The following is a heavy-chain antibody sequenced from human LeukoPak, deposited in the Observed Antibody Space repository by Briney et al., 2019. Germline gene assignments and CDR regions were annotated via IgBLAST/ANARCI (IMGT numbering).Heavy chain of an antibody. CDR2: ITWNRDNI. CDR3: AKDAGGGEWGIYSGYDYGDFDY. D-gene: IGHD5-12*01. V-gene: IGHV3-9*01. CDR1: GFTFDDYA. Sequence: PGGSLRLSCTVSGFTFDDYAMHWARHTPGKGLEWVAGITWNRDNIGYGDSVKGRFTISRDNSKNTLYLQMNSLRAEDTAVYYCAKDAGGGEWGIYSGYDYGDFDYWGQGTLVTVSS. J-gene: IGHJ4*02.